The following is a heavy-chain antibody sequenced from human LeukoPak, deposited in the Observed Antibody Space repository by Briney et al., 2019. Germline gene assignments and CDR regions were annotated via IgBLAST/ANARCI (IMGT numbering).Heavy chain of an antibody. D-gene: IGHD1-26*01. CDR3: ATRLTRGSYNYGAFDI. V-gene: IGHV1-2*06. J-gene: IGHJ3*02. Sequence: GASVKVSCKASGYTFTSYGISWVRQAPGQGLEWMGRINPNSGGTNYAQKFQGRVTMTRDTSISTAYMELSRLRSDDSAVYYCATRLTRGSYNYGAFDIWGQGTMVTVSS. CDR2: INPNSGGT. CDR1: GYTFTSYG.